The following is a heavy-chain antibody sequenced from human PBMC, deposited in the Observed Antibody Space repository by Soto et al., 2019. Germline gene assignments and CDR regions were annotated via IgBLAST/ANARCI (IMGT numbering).Heavy chain of an antibody. V-gene: IGHV4-31*03. J-gene: IGHJ3*02. CDR2: IYYSGSS. Sequence: SETLSLTCTVSGGSISSGGYYWSWIRQHPGKGLECIGYIYYSGSSYYNPSLKSRVTISVDTSKNQFSLWLSSVTAADTAVYFCARDLASGGNAFDIWGQGTMVTV. CDR1: GGSISSGGYY. D-gene: IGHD2-15*01. CDR3: ARDLASGGNAFDI.